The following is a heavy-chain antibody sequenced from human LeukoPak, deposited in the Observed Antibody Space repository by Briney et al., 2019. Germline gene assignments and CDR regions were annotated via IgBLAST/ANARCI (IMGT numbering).Heavy chain of an antibody. Sequence: GGSLRLSCAASGFIFSLYDIHWVRQAPGKGLEWVAIISYDGSNKFYADSVKGRFTISRDNAKNTLWLQMNSLRAEDTAAYYCAKVGSGWFFDYWGQGTLVTVSS. D-gene: IGHD6-19*01. CDR3: AKVGSGWFFDY. CDR1: GFIFSLYD. CDR2: ISYDGSNK. V-gene: IGHV3-30*18. J-gene: IGHJ4*02.